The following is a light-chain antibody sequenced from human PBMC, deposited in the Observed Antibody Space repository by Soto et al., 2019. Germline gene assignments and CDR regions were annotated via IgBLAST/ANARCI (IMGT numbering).Light chain of an antibody. J-gene: IGLJ3*02. CDR3: GTWDTSLSVWV. CDR2: DNY. Sequence: QSVLTQPPSVSAAPGQKVTISCSGTSSNIGDNYVSWYRQLPGTAPKLLIYDNYKRPSGIPDRFSGSKSGTSTTLGITGLQTGDGADYYCGTWDTSLSVWVFGGGTKVTVL. V-gene: IGLV1-51*01. CDR1: SSNIGDNY.